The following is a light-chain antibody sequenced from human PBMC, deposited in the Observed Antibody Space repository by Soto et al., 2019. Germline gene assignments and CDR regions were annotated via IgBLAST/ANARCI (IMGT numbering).Light chain of an antibody. CDR3: AAWDESLIAWV. J-gene: IGLJ3*02. CDR1: SSNIGSNT. CDR2: SNN. V-gene: IGLV1-44*01. Sequence: QSVLTQPPSASGTPGQRVTISCSGSSSNIGSNTVNWYQQLPGTAPKLLIYSNNQRPSGVPDRFSDSKSGTSASLAISGLQSEDEADYYCAAWDESLIAWVFGGGTKLTVL.